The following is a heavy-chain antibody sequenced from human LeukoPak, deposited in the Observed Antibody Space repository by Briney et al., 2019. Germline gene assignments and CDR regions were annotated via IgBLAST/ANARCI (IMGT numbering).Heavy chain of an antibody. CDR3: ATQRGSYRWGTDFDY. Sequence: ASVKVSCKASGYTFTGYYMHWVRPAPGQGLEWMGWINPNSGDTKYAQKFQGRVTITRDTSISTAYMELSRLRSDDTAVYYCATQRGSYRWGTDFDYWGQGTLVTVSS. CDR2: INPNSGDT. J-gene: IGHJ4*02. D-gene: IGHD3-16*01. CDR1: GYTFTGYY. V-gene: IGHV1-2*02.